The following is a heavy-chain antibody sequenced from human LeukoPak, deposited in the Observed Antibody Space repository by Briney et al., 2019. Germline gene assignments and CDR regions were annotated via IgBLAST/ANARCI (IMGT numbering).Heavy chain of an antibody. CDR3: ATSTTVTYDY. D-gene: IGHD4-17*01. CDR2: ISGSGGST. J-gene: IGHJ4*02. V-gene: IGHV3-23*01. Sequence: TGGSLRLSCAASGFTFDDYGLSWVRQVPGKGLEWVSAISGSGGSTYYADSVKGRFTISRDNSKNTLYLQMNSLRAEDTAVYYCATSTTVTYDYWGQGTLVTVSS. CDR1: GFTFDDYG.